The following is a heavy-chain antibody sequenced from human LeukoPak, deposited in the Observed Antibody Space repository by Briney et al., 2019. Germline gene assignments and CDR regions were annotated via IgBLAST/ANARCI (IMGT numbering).Heavy chain of an antibody. CDR2: IYSGGTT. V-gene: IGHV3-53*01. CDR1: GFTVSTNY. J-gene: IGHJ4*02. Sequence: AGGSLRLSCAVSGFTVSTNYLSWVRQAPGKGLGWVSIIYSGGTTYYADSGKGRFTFSRDNPKNTLYFQMNSLRAKDTAVFYCTREGADSSGYSFDHWGRGTLVTVSS. D-gene: IGHD3-22*01. CDR3: TREGADSSGYSFDH.